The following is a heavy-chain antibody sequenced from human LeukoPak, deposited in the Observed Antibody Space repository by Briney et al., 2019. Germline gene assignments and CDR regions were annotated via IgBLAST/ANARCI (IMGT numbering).Heavy chain of an antibody. D-gene: IGHD4-17*01. CDR1: GGSISSYY. J-gene: IGHJ6*02. Sequence: SETLSLTCTVSGGSISSYYWSWIRQPPGKGLEWIGYIYYSGSTNYNPSLKSRVTISVETSKNQFSLKLSSVTAADTAVYYCARISTYGDYASWYYGMDVWGQETTVTVSS. V-gene: IGHV4-59*08. CDR3: ARISTYGDYASWYYGMDV. CDR2: IYYSGST.